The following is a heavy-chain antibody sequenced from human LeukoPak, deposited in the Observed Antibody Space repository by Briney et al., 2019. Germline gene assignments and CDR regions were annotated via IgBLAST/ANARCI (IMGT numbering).Heavy chain of an antibody. CDR1: GGSISSYY. V-gene: IGHV4-59*08. CDR3: ARQVADFWSGNPFDY. D-gene: IGHD3-3*01. CDR2: IPHSGST. Sequence: SEALSLTCTVPGGSISSYYWSWIRQPPGKGLEWIGHIPHSGSTNYNPSLKSRVTISVDTSKNQFSLKLSSVTAADTAVYYCARQVADFWSGNPFDYWGQGTLVTVSS. J-gene: IGHJ4*02.